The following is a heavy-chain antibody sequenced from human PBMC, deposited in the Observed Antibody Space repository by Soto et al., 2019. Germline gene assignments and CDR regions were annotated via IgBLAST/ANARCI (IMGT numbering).Heavy chain of an antibody. J-gene: IGHJ1*01. CDR3: ARDRSPTHIAAAGTCQH. Sequence: PGGSLRLSCAASGFTFSSYSMNWVRQAPGKGLEWVSSISSSSSYIYYADSVKGRFTISRDNAKNSLYLQMNSLRAEDTAVYYCARDRSPTHIAAAGTCQHWGQGTLVTVSS. V-gene: IGHV3-21*01. CDR1: GFTFSSYS. CDR2: ISSSSSYI. D-gene: IGHD6-13*01.